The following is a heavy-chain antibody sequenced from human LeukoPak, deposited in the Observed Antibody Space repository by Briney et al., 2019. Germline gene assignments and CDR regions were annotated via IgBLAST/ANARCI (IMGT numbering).Heavy chain of an antibody. Sequence: GGSLRLSCAASGLTFSSYSMNWVRQAPGKGLEWVSSISSSSSYIYYADSVKGRFTISRDNAKNSLYLQMNSLRAEDTAVYYCARDLGEHWFDPWGQGTLVTVSS. D-gene: IGHD3-16*01. CDR1: GLTFSSYS. V-gene: IGHV3-21*01. CDR2: ISSSSSYI. J-gene: IGHJ5*02. CDR3: ARDLGEHWFDP.